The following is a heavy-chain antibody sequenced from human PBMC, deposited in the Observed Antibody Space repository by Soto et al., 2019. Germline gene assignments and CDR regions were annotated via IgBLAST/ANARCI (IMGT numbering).Heavy chain of an antibody. CDR1: GGTFSSYA. CDR2: IIPIFGTA. V-gene: IGHV1-69*13. J-gene: IGHJ5*02. D-gene: IGHD5-12*01. CDR3: ARVVEMATIFWFDP. Sequence: ASVKVACKASGGTFSSYAISWVRQAPGQGLEWMGGIIPIFGTANYAQKFQGRVTITADESTSTAYMELSSLRSEDTAVYYCARVVEMATIFWFDPWGQGTLVTVSS.